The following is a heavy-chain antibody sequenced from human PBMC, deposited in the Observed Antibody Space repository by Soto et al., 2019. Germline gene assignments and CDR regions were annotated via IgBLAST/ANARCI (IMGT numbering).Heavy chain of an antibody. CDR3: ARVHSYDSSGYDAFDI. D-gene: IGHD3-22*01. CDR1: GYTFTSYG. Sequence: ASVKVSCKASGYTFTSYGISWVRQAPGQGLEWMGWISAYNGNTNYAQKLQGRVTMTTDTSTSTAYMELRSLRSDDTAVYYCARVHSYDSSGYDAFDIWGQGTMVTVSS. V-gene: IGHV1-18*01. CDR2: ISAYNGNT. J-gene: IGHJ3*02.